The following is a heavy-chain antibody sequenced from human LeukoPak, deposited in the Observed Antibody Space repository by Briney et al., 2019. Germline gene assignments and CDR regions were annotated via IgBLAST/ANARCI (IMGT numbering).Heavy chain of an antibody. Sequence: SETLSLTCTVSGGSISSGGYYWSWIRQHPGKGLEWIGYIYHSGSTYYNPSLKSRVTISVDTSKNQFSLKLSSVTAADTAVYYCAGTYYYDSSGYLKFDYWGQGTLVTVSS. J-gene: IGHJ4*02. CDR2: IYHSGST. V-gene: IGHV4-31*03. D-gene: IGHD3-22*01. CDR1: GGSISSGGYY. CDR3: AGTYYYDSSGYLKFDY.